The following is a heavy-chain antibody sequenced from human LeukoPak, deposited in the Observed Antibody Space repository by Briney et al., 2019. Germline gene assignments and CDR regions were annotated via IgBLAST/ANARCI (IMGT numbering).Heavy chain of an antibody. Sequence: GASVKVSCKASGYTFTSYDINWVRQATGQGLEWMGWMNPNSGNTGYAQKFQGRVTITRNTSISTAYMELSSLRSEDTAVYYCARDRGSRYNWFDPWGQGTLVTVSS. D-gene: IGHD1-14*01. V-gene: IGHV1-8*03. J-gene: IGHJ5*02. CDR1: GYTFTSYD. CDR2: MNPNSGNT. CDR3: ARDRGSRYNWFDP.